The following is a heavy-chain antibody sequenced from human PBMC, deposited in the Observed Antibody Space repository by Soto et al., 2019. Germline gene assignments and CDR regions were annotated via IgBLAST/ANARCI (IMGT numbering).Heavy chain of an antibody. J-gene: IGHJ6*02. Sequence: QVQLVQSGAEVKKPGSSVKVSCKASEGTFSSYAISWVRQAPGQGLEWMGGIIPIVGSANYAQKFQGRVTITADESTSTAYMELSSLRSEDTAVYYCARSQGSSTSLEIYYYYYYGMDVWGQGTTVTVSS. V-gene: IGHV1-69*01. CDR3: ARSQGSSTSLEIYYYYYYGMDV. D-gene: IGHD2-2*01. CDR2: IIPIVGSA. CDR1: EGTFSSYA.